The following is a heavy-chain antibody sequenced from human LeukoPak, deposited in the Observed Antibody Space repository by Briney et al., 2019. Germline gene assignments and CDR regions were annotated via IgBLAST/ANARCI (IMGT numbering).Heavy chain of an antibody. CDR2: IYYSGST. CDR1: GGSISSYY. Sequence: SETLSLTCTVSGGSISSYYWSWIRQPPGKGLEWIGYIYYSGSTNYNPSLKSRVTISVDTSKNQFSLKLSSVTAADTAVYYCAREKGTGGDRWFDPWGQGTLVTVSS. J-gene: IGHJ5*02. D-gene: IGHD3-16*01. V-gene: IGHV4-59*01. CDR3: AREKGTGGDRWFDP.